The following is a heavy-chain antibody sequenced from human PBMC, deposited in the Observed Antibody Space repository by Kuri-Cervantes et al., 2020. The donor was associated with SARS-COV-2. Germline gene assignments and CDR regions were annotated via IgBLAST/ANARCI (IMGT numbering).Heavy chain of an antibody. D-gene: IGHD3/OR15-3a*01. V-gene: IGHV3-7*04. J-gene: IGHJ3*02. CDR1: GFTLTYRW. CDR2: IKADGGEM. Sequence: GGSLRLSCEASGFTLTYRWMAWFRQAPGKGLEWVAAIKADGGEMVYVDSAKGRFTISRDNAKNSVFLQMNSVRIEDTSLYFCAWGRGWTLDIWGRGTMVTVSS. CDR3: AWGRGWTLDI.